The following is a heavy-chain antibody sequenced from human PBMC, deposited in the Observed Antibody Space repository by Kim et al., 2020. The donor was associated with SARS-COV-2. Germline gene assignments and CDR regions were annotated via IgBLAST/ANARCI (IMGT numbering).Heavy chain of an antibody. J-gene: IGHJ3*02. CDR3: ATWSSTVTNHDAFDI. Sequence: ASVKVSCKVSGYTLIELSMHWVRQAPGKGLEWMGGFDPERGETIYAKKFQGRVTMAEDTSTDTAYMELSGLTSEDTAVYYCATWSSTVTNHDAFDIWGQGTMVTVSS. D-gene: IGHD4-17*01. CDR1: GYTLIELS. CDR2: FDPERGET. V-gene: IGHV1-24*01.